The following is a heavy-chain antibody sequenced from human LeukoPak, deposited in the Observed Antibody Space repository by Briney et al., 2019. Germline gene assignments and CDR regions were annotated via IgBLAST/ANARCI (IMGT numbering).Heavy chain of an antibody. CDR3: ARAEVKGGYFDY. V-gene: IGHV4-59*01. CDR1: GGSPKMYS. D-gene: IGHD3-16*01. CDR2: IYYSGST. Sequence: SGAPPLPPPVSGGSPKMYSRGLGRPPPREGPEWIGYIYYSGSTNYNPSLKSRVTISVDTSKNQFSLKLSSVTAADTAVYYCARAEVKGGYFDYWGRGTLATVSS. J-gene: IGHJ4*02.